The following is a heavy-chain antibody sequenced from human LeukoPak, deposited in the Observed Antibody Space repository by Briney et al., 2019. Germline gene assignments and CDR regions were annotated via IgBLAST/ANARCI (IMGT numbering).Heavy chain of an antibody. D-gene: IGHD3-22*01. CDR2: INWNGGST. CDR1: GFTFDDYG. Sequence: QSGGSLRLSCAASGFTFDDYGMSWVRQDPGKGLEWVSGINWNGGSTGYADSVKGRFTISRDNAKNSLYLQMNSLRAEDTALYYCAKSTKYYDSSGYYYEASYYFDYWGQGTLVTVSS. CDR3: AKSTKYYDSSGYYYEASYYFDY. V-gene: IGHV3-20*04. J-gene: IGHJ4*02.